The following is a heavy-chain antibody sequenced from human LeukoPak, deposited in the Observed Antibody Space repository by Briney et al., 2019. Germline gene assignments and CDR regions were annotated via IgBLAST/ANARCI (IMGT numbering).Heavy chain of an antibody. D-gene: IGHD6-13*01. CDR1: GYSLTGYY. J-gene: IGHJ4*02. CDR2: INPNSGET. Sequence: ASVKVSCKASGYSLTGYYMHWVRQAPGQGLEWMGWINPNSGETGYAQQFQGRVSITRDMSISTIYVELARLKSDDTAFYYCARWDGYSSSPDYWGQGSLVTVSS. CDR3: ARWDGYSSSPDY. V-gene: IGHV1-2*02.